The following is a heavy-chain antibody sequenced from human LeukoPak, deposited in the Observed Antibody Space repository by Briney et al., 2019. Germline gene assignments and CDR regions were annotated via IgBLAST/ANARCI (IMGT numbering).Heavy chain of an antibody. CDR3: ARDGEQLVPFDY. D-gene: IGHD6-6*01. CDR2: INPSGGST. V-gene: IGHV1-46*01. J-gene: IGHJ4*02. CDR1: GYTFTSYY. Sequence: ASVKVSCKASGYTFTSYYMHWVRQAPGQGLEWMGIINPSGGSTSYAQKFQGRVTMTRDTSTSTVYMELSSLRSEVTAVYYCARDGEQLVPFDYWGQGTLVTVSS.